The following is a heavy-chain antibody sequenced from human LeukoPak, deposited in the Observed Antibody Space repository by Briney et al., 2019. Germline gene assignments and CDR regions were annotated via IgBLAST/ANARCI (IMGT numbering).Heavy chain of an antibody. Sequence: SVKVSCKASGYTFTSYYMHWVRQAPGQGLEWMGRIIPILDVTNYAQKFQGRVTITADQSTSTAYMELSSLRSEDTAVYYCARGGGVDILTGFQYWGQGTLVTVSS. CDR1: GYTFTSYY. CDR3: ARGGGVDILTGFQY. CDR2: IIPILDVT. J-gene: IGHJ4*02. D-gene: IGHD3-9*01. V-gene: IGHV1-69*04.